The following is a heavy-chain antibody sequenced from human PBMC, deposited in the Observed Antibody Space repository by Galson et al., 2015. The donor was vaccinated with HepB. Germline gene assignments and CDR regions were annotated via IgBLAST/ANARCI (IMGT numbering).Heavy chain of an antibody. CDR3: AREAGACGGDCLDY. CDR2: ITSSGSVS. V-gene: IGHV3-48*03. CDR1: GFSFSSYE. Sequence: SLRLSCAASGFSFSSYEMNWVRQAPGKGLEWVSYITSSGSVSRNADSVKGRFTTSRDNAKNSLYLQMNSLRVEDTAVYYCAREAGACGGDCLDYWGQGTLITVSS. J-gene: IGHJ4*02. D-gene: IGHD2-21*02.